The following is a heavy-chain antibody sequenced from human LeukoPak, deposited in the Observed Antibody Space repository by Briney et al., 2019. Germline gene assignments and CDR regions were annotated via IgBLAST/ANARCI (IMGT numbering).Heavy chain of an antibody. V-gene: IGHV3-48*01. CDR2: IGTGGSSI. J-gene: IGHJ5*02. D-gene: IGHD1-26*01. CDR3: ARMSVAATNLLDNKYNWFDP. Sequence: GGSLRLSCAASGFTFSTYSLNWVRQAPGKGLEWVSYIGTGGSSIYNADSVKGRFTISRDDAKNSLYLQMNSLRVEDTAVYYCARMSVAATNLLDNKYNWFDPWGQGTLVTVSS. CDR1: GFTFSTYS.